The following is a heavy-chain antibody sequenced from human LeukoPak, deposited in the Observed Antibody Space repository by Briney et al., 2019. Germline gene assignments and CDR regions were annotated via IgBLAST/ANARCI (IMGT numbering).Heavy chain of an antibody. Sequence: GGSLRLSCAASGFTFSSDEMNWVRQAPGKGLEWVSYISSSGRTIYYADSVKGRFTVSRDNAKNSLYLQMDSLRAEDTAVYYCARGLLLDWGQGTLVTVSS. J-gene: IGHJ4*02. V-gene: IGHV3-48*03. CDR3: ARGLLLD. CDR2: ISSSGRTI. D-gene: IGHD2/OR15-2a*01. CDR1: GFTFSSDE.